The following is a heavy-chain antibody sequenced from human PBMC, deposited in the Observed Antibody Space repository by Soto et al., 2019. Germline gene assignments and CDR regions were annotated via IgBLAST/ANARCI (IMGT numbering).Heavy chain of an antibody. CDR3: ARGSSLWFGDRYYFDY. Sequence: PSETLSLTCAVYGGSFSGYYWSWIRQPPGKGLEWIGEINHSGSTNYNPSLKSRVTISVDTSKNQFSLKLSSVTAADTAVYYCARGSSLWFGDRYYFDYWGQGTLVTVSS. D-gene: IGHD3-10*01. CDR2: INHSGST. CDR1: GGSFSGYY. J-gene: IGHJ4*02. V-gene: IGHV4-34*01.